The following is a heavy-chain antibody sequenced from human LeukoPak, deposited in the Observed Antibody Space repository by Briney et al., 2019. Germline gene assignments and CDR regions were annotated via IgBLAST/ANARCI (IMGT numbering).Heavy chain of an antibody. CDR3: ARDRVLRFLEWSDYYYYGMDV. Sequence: SVKVSCKASGFTFTSSAVQWVRQARGQRLEWIGWIVVGSGNTNYAQKFQERVTITRDMSTSTAYMELSSLRSEDTAVYYCARDRVLRFLEWSDYYYYGMDVWGQGTTVTVSS. D-gene: IGHD3-3*01. J-gene: IGHJ6*02. CDR1: GFTFTSSA. CDR2: IVVGSGNT. V-gene: IGHV1-58*01.